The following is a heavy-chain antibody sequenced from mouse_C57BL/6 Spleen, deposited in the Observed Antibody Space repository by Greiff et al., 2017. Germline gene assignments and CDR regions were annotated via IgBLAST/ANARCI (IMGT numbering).Heavy chain of an antibody. Sequence: VMLVESGPGLVAPSQSLSITCTVSGFSLTSYAISWVRQPPGKGLEWLGVIWTGGGTNYNSALKSRLSISKDNSKSQVFLKMNSLQTDDTARYYCARIYYDYDGHRALDYWGQGTSVTVSA. CDR1: GFSLTSYA. D-gene: IGHD2-4*01. CDR2: IWTGGGT. CDR3: ARIYYDYDGHRALDY. V-gene: IGHV2-9-1*01. J-gene: IGHJ4*01.